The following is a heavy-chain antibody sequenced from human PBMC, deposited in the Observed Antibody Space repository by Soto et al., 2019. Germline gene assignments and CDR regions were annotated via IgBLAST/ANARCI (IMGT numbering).Heavy chain of an antibody. V-gene: IGHV3-23*01. Sequence: EVQLLESGGGMVQPGGSLRLSCVASGFTLSSYFMTWVRQAPGKGLEWVSAISNSGGSTYYADSVKGRFTISRDNSHNTLYLQMNGLRAEDTARYYCAKDLEKWLVQLGGLDTWGQGAQVTVSS. CDR2: ISNSGGST. D-gene: IGHD1-1*01. CDR1: GFTLSSYF. J-gene: IGHJ5*02. CDR3: AKDLEKWLVQLGGLDT.